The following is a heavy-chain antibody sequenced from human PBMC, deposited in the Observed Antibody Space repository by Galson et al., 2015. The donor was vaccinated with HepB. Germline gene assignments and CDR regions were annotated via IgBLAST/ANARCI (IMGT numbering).Heavy chain of an antibody. CDR2: IYWDGDR. Sequence: VKPTQTLTLTCTFSGFSLSTSGVGVGWIRQPPGKALEWLTVIYWDGDRHYSPSLESRLTITKDTSKNQVVLTMTNLDPVDTATYYCARYSPFDYWGPGTLVTVSS. CDR3: ARYSPFDY. CDR1: GFSLSTSGVG. V-gene: IGHV2-5*02. J-gene: IGHJ4*02. D-gene: IGHD4-11*01.